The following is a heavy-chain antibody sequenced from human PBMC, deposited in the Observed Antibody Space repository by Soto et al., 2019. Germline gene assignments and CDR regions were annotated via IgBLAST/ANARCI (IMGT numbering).Heavy chain of an antibody. CDR3: ARGSSIAGLYYGMDV. CDR2: NYYSGIT. J-gene: IGHJ6*02. V-gene: IGHV4-31*02. D-gene: IGHD6-6*01. Sequence: WTWIRPHPGKVLEWIGYNYYSGITYYNPSLKSRVTISLDTSKNQFSLKLSSVTAADTAVYYCARGSSIAGLYYGMDVWGQGTTVTVSS.